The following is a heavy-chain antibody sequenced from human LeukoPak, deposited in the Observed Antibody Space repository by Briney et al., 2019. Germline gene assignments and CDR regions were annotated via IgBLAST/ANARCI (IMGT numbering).Heavy chain of an antibody. Sequence: PGGSLRLSCAASGFTFSSYAMSWVRKAPGKGLEWVSAISGSGGSTYYADSVKGRFTISRDNSKNTLYLQMNSLRAEDTAVYYCAKDSSGWYFVLDYWGQGTLVTVPS. D-gene: IGHD6-19*01. J-gene: IGHJ4*02. V-gene: IGHV3-23*01. CDR2: ISGSGGST. CDR1: GFTFSSYA. CDR3: AKDSSGWYFVLDY.